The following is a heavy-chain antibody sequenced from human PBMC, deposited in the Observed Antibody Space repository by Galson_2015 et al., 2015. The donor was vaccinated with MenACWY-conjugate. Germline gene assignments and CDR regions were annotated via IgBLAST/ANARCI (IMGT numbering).Heavy chain of an antibody. CDR2: ISKSGSPI. CDR1: GFTFTGYE. Sequence: SLRLSCAVSGFTFTGYEFNWVRQAPGKGLEWLSYISKSGSPIYYADSVKGRFTISRDNTKKSLFLQMNSLTAGDTAVYYCAREMRSLFGLPEYYMDVWGKGTTVTVSS. CDR3: AREMRSLFGLPEYYMDV. D-gene: IGHD3-3*01. V-gene: IGHV3-48*03. J-gene: IGHJ6*03.